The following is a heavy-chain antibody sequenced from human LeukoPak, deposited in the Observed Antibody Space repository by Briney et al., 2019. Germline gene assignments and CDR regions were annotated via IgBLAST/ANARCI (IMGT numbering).Heavy chain of an antibody. V-gene: IGHV3-33*01. D-gene: IGHD2-2*01. J-gene: IGHJ6*04. CDR2: TWNDGSIK. CDR3: ARARTSSNYYYGMDV. Sequence: TGGSLRLSCAAYGFTFSSYGMHWVRQGPGKGLGWVAVTWNDGSIKYYADAVKGRFTISRDNSKNTLYLQMNGLRAEDTAVYYCARARTSSNYYYGMDVWGKGTTVTVSS. CDR1: GFTFSSYG.